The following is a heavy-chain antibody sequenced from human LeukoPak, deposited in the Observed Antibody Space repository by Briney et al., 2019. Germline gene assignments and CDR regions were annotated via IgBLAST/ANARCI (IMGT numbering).Heavy chain of an antibody. Sequence: SETLSLTCTVSGGSISSYYWSWIRQPPGKGLEWIGYIHYSGSTNYNPSLKSRVTILVDTSKNQFSLKLSSVTAADTAVYYCARGGNNNSYYYNFDHWGQGTLVTVSS. D-gene: IGHD3-22*01. CDR3: ARGGNNNSYYYNFDH. V-gene: IGHV4-59*01. CDR1: GGSISSYY. CDR2: IHYSGST. J-gene: IGHJ4*02.